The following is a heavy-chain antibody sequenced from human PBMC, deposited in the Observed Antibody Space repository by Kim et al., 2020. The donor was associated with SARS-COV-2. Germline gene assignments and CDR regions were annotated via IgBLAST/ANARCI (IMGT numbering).Heavy chain of an antibody. V-gene: IGHV6-1*01. CDR1: GDSVSSNSAA. Sequence: SQTLSLTCAISGDSVSSNSAAWNWIRQSPSRGLEWLGRTYYRSKWYNDYAVSVKSRITINPDTSKNQFSLQQNSVTPEDTAVYYCARDSYYYDSSGYLNWFDPWGQGTLVTVSS. CDR2: TYYRSKWYN. CDR3: ARDSYYYDSSGYLNWFDP. J-gene: IGHJ5*02. D-gene: IGHD3-22*01.